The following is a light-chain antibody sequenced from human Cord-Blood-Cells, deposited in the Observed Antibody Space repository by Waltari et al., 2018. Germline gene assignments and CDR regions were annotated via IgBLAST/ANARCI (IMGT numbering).Light chain of an antibody. Sequence: QSAPTQPASVSGSPGQSITIPCTGTSSDVGGYNYVSWYQQHPGKAPKLMIYDVSKRPSGVSNRFSGSKSGNTASLTISGLQAEDEADYYCSSYTSSSTWVFGGGTKLTVL. J-gene: IGLJ3*02. CDR2: DVS. V-gene: IGLV2-14*01. CDR3: SSYTSSSTWV. CDR1: SSDVGGYNY.